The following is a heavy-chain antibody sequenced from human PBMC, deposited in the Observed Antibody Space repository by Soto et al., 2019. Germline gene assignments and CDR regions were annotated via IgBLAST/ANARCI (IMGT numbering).Heavy chain of an antibody. J-gene: IGHJ3*02. V-gene: IGHV3-48*01. CDR3: ATYVGGDAYGDYGGDAFDI. D-gene: IGHD4-17*01. CDR1: GFTFSSYS. CDR2: ISSSSSTI. Sequence: EVQLVESGGGLVQPGGSLRLSCAASGFTFSSYSMNWVRQAPGKGLEWVSYISSSSSTIYYADSVKGRFTISRDNAKNSLYLQMNSLRAEDTAVYYCATYVGGDAYGDYGGDAFDIWGQGTMVTVSS.